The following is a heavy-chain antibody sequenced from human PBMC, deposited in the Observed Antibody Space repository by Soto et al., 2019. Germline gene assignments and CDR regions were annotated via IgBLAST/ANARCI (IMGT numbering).Heavy chain of an antibody. J-gene: IGHJ4*02. D-gene: IGHD3-10*01. CDR1: GGSISSGGYY. Sequence: PSETLSLTCTVSGGSISSGGYYWSWIRQHPGKGLEWIGYIYYSGSTYYNPSLKSRVTISVDTSKNQFSLKLSSVTAADTAVYYCARANGFGENFPFDYWGQGTLVTVSS. CDR3: ARANGFGENFPFDY. CDR2: IYYSGST. V-gene: IGHV4-31*03.